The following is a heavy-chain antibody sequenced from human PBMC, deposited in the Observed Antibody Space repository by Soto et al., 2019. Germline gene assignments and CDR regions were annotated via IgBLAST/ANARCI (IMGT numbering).Heavy chain of an antibody. D-gene: IGHD6-19*01. CDR3: AGMTYTSGLRFDP. Sequence: PSETLSLTCNMSGDSYSISTYSWSWIRQPPGKALQWIGFIYQSGVTSYNPSLASRVSISLDRSNNQCSLKLKSVTAADTAVYFCAGMTYTSGLRFDPWGPGTPVTVSS. CDR1: GDSYSISTYS. V-gene: IGHV4-30-2*01. J-gene: IGHJ5*02. CDR2: IYQSGVT.